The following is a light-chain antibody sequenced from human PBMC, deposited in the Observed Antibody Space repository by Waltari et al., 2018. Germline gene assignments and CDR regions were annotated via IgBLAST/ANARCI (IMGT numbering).Light chain of an antibody. CDR2: GTT. J-gene: IGLJ2*01. CDR3: QSYDNSPYVI. V-gene: IGLV1-40*01. Sequence: QSVLTQPPSVSGAPGQTVTISCTGSSSTTGAGYDVHWYQQLPGTAPKLLIYGTTNRPSGVPDRFSGSKSGTSASLAITGLQAEDEADYYCQSYDNSPYVIFGGGTKLTVL. CDR1: SSTTGAGYD.